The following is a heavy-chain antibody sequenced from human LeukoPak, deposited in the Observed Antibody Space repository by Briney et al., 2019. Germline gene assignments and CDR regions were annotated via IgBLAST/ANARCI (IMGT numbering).Heavy chain of an antibody. CDR3: ARDVEWLVGNDY. Sequence: GRSLRLSCAASGFPFSSYAMHWVRQAPGKGLEGGAVISYDGRNKYYADSVKGRFTISRDNSKNTLYLQMNSLRPEDTAVYYCARDVEWLVGNDYWGQGTLVTVSS. V-gene: IGHV3-30*01. CDR1: GFPFSSYA. J-gene: IGHJ4*02. CDR2: ISYDGRNK. D-gene: IGHD6-19*01.